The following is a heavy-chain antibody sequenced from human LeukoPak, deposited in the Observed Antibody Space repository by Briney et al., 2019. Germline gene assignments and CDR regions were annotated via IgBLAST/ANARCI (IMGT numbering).Heavy chain of an antibody. CDR3: AGSGQGGLKSGGDY. V-gene: IGHV4-39*01. Sequence: SETLTLTCTVSGGSISSNNWYWGCIRQPPGKGLEWIGTISYSWSTWSNPALSRRATISVDTSKNEFALKVSSVTGADTAMYYCAGSGQGGLKSGGDYWGQGTLVTVSS. CDR2: ISYSWST. J-gene: IGHJ4*02. D-gene: IGHD6-25*01. CDR1: GGSISSNNWY.